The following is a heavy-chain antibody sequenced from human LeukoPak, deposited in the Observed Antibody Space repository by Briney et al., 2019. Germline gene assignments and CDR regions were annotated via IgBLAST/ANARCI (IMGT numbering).Heavy chain of an antibody. Sequence: SETLSLTCNVSGASMSSNYWSWIRQPPGKGLEWIGNIYNSANTHYNPSLKTRITMSVDTSKNQFSLKLNSVTAADTGIYYCARHSRSGYIGYENAFDIWGQGTMVTVSS. CDR3: ARHSRSGYIGYENAFDI. V-gene: IGHV4-59*04. D-gene: IGHD5-12*01. CDR1: GASMSSNY. CDR2: IYNSANT. J-gene: IGHJ3*02.